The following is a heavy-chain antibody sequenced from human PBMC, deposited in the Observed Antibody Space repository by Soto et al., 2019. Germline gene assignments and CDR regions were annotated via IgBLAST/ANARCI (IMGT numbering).Heavy chain of an antibody. CDR1: GGSFSGYY. CDR2: INHSGST. D-gene: IGHD2-15*01. CDR3: ARVRYCSGGSCLAAIDY. Sequence: QVQLQQWGAGLLKPSETLSLTCAVYGGSFSGYYWSWIRQPPGKGLEWIGEINHSGSTNYNPSLKCRVTISVDTSKNQFSLKLSSVTAADTAVYYCARVRYCSGGSCLAAIDYWGQGTLVTVSS. V-gene: IGHV4-34*01. J-gene: IGHJ4*02.